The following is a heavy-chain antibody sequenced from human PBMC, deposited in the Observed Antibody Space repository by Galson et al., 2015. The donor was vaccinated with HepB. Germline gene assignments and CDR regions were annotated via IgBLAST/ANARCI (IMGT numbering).Heavy chain of an antibody. CDR3: TTDPEDNGRAIFGVVCY. V-gene: IGHV3-15*01. D-gene: IGHD3-3*01. Sequence: SLRLSCAASGFTFSNAWMSWVRQAPGKGLEWVGRIKSKTDGGTTDYAAPVKGRFTISRDDSKNTLYLQMNSLKTEDTAVYYCTTDPEDNGRAIFGVVCYWGQGTLVTVSS. J-gene: IGHJ4*02. CDR1: GFTFSNAW. CDR2: IKSKTDGGTT.